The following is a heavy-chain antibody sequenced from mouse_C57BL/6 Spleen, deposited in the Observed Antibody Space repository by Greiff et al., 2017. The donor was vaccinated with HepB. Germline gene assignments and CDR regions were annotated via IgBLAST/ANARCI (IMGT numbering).Heavy chain of an antibody. CDR2: IDPSDSYT. J-gene: IGHJ3*01. D-gene: IGHD1-1*01. CDR1: GYTFTSYW. Sequence: QVQLQQPGAELVRPGASVKLSCKASGYTFTSYWMHWVKQRPGQGLEWIGVIDPSDSYTNYNQKFKGKATLTVDTSSSIAYMQLSSLTSEDSAVYYCARDSYDYGSSYAWFAYWGQGTLVTVSA. V-gene: IGHV1-59*01. CDR3: ARDSYDYGSSYAWFAY.